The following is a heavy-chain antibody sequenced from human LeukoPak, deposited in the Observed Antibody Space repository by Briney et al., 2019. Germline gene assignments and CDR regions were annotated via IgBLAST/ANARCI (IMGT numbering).Heavy chain of an antibody. D-gene: IGHD2-15*01. CDR3: ARAGYLYYYYMDV. J-gene: IGHJ6*03. CDR1: GGSFSGYY. CDR2: INHSGST. V-gene: IGHV4-34*01. Sequence: SETLSLTCAVYGGSFSGYYWSWIRQPPGKGLEWIGEINHSGSTNYNPSLKSRVTISVDTSKNQFSLKLSSVTAADTAVYYCARAGYLYYYYMDVWGKWTTVTVSS.